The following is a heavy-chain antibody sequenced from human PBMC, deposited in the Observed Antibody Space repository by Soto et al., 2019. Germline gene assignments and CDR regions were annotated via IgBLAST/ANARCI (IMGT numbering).Heavy chain of an antibody. Sequence: QVQLQQWGAGLLKPSETLSLTCAVYGGSFSGYYWSWIRQPPVKGLEWIGEINHSGGTNYNPSLKSRVTISVDTSMNQFSLKLSSVTAADTAVFYCARLRWEQPWVFDYWGQGTLVTVSS. J-gene: IGHJ4*02. CDR3: ARLRWEQPWVFDY. D-gene: IGHD1-26*01. CDR1: GGSFSGYY. V-gene: IGHV4-34*02. CDR2: INHSGGT.